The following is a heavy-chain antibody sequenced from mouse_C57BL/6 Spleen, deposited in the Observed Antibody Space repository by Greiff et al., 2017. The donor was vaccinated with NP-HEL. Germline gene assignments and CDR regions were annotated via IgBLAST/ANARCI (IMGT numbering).Heavy chain of an antibody. V-gene: IGHV5-15*01. Sequence: EVQVVESGGGLVQPGGSLKLSCAASGFTFSDYGMAWVRQAPRKGPEWVAFISNLAYSIYYADTVTGRFTISRENAKNTLYLEMSSLRSEDTAMYYCARQGGYDGYNYAKDYWGQGTSVTVSS. D-gene: IGHD2-3*01. CDR3: ARQGGYDGYNYAKDY. CDR1: GFTFSDYG. J-gene: IGHJ4*01. CDR2: ISNLAYSI.